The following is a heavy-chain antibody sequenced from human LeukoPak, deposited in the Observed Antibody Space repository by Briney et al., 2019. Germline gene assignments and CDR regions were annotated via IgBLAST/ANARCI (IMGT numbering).Heavy chain of an antibody. CDR2: ISGSGGST. Sequence: GGSLRLSCAASGFTFSSYAMSWVRQAPGKGLEWVSAISGSGGSTYYADPVKGRFTISRDNSKNTLYLQMNSLRAEDTAVYYCAKGEIEYSSSSGDYWGQGTLVTISS. J-gene: IGHJ4*02. V-gene: IGHV3-23*01. D-gene: IGHD6-6*01. CDR1: GFTFSSYA. CDR3: AKGEIEYSSSSGDY.